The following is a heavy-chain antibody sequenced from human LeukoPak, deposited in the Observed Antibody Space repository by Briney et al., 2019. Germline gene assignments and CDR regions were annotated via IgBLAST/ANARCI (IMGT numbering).Heavy chain of an antibody. CDR1: GFSFKNVW. J-gene: IGHJ4*02. V-gene: IGHV3-7*03. D-gene: IGHD2-15*01. CDR3: VRAPTRAECSDGSCDLDY. Sequence: GGSLRLSCAASGFSFKNVWMSWVRQAPGEGLEWVANIDEGGSEKYHVGSVRGQFTISRDNAKNSLYLQMNSLRAEDTAVYYCVRAPTRAECSDGSCDLDYWCQGTLVSVSS. CDR2: IDEGGSEK.